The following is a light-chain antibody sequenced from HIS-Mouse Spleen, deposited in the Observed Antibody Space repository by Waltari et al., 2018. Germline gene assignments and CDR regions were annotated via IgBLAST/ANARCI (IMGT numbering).Light chain of an antibody. CDR2: AAS. J-gene: IGKJ1*01. CDR3: QQSYSTPRT. CDR1: QSISSY. Sequence: DIQMTQSPSSLSASVVARVTIPCRASQSISSYLNWYQQKPGKAPKLLIYAASSLQSGVPSRFSGSGSGTDFTLTISSLQPEDFATYYCQQSYSTPRTFGQGTKVEIK. V-gene: IGKV1-39*01.